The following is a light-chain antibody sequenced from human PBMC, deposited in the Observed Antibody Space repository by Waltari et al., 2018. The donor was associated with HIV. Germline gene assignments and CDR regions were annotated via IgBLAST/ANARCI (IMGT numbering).Light chain of an antibody. CDR3: NSYTSSDTYV. V-gene: IGLV2-14*01. CDR2: EVT. J-gene: IGLJ1*01. CDR1: SSDIGYHNY. Sequence: QSALTQPASVSGSPGQSVTISCTGTSSDIGYHNYVSWYQQYPGKAPKLIIYEVTNQLSGMSDRFSGSKSGNSASLTISGLQPEDEADYYCNSYTSSDTYVFGLGTKVTVL.